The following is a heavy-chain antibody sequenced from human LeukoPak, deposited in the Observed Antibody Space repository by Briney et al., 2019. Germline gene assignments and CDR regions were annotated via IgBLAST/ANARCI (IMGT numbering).Heavy chain of an antibody. D-gene: IGHD3-16*02. Sequence: SVRVSCKASGVTFSRYAISWVRQAPGQGLEWMGGVLTMSGTANYAQKFQGRVTITADESTNTANMELRSLRPEDTALYYCASVGYRVGQTERKNDFWGQGTLVTVSS. CDR3: ASVGYRVGQTERKNDF. CDR2: VLTMSGTA. J-gene: IGHJ4*02. CDR1: GVTFSRYA. V-gene: IGHV1-69*13.